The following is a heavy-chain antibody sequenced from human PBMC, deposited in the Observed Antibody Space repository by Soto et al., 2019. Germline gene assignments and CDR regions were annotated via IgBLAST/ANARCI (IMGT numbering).Heavy chain of an antibody. CDR2: INPNSGGT. CDR1: GYTFTGYY. D-gene: IGHD3-9*01. CDR3: ARSIPLRYYDILTGSASSGMDV. J-gene: IGHJ6*02. V-gene: IGHV1-2*04. Sequence: ASVKVSCKASGYTFTGYYMHWVRQAPGQGLEWMGWINPNSGGTNYAQKFQGWVTMTRDTSISTAYMELSRLRSDDTAVYYCARSIPLRYYDILTGSASSGMDVWGQGTTVTVSS.